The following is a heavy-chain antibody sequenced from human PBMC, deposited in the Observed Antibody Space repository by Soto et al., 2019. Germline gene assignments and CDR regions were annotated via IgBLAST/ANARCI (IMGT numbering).Heavy chain of an antibody. CDR1: GFTFSSYG. V-gene: IGHV3-33*01. CDR3: ARGGEGYHWFVP. J-gene: IGHJ5*02. CDR2: IWYDGSNK. Sequence: GGSPRLSCAASGFTFSSYGMHWVRQAPGKGLEWVAVIWYDGSNKYYADSVKGRFTISRDNSKNTLYLQMNSLRAEDTAVYYCARGGEGYHWFVPWGQGTLVTVSS. D-gene: IGHD3-16*01.